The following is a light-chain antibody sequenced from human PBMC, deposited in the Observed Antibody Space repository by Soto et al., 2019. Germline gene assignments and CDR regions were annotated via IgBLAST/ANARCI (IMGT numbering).Light chain of an antibody. CDR3: QQSHSTPQT. CDR1: QTISTY. J-gene: IGKJ1*01. V-gene: IGKV1-39*01. Sequence: DIHLTQSPSTLSASVGDRVTITCRASQTISTYLNWYQQKPGKAPELLIYAASSLQSGVPSRFSGSGSGTDFTLTISSLQPEDFATYYCQQSHSTPQTFGQGTKVDIK. CDR2: AAS.